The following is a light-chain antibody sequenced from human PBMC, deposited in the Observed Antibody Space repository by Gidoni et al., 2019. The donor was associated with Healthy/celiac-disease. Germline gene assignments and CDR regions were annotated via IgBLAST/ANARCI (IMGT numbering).Light chain of an antibody. CDR3: QQYNNWPPERT. J-gene: IGKJ1*01. CDR2: GAA. Sequence: EMVMTQSPATLSVSPGQRATLSCRASQSVSSNLAWYQQKPGQAPRLLIYGAATRATGIPARFSGSVSGTEFTLTISSLQSEDFAVYYCQQYNNWPPERTFGQGTKVEIK. CDR1: QSVSSN. V-gene: IGKV3-15*01.